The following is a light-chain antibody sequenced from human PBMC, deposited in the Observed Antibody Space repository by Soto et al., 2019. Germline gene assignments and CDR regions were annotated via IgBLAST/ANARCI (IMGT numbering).Light chain of an antibody. CDR2: HVT. J-gene: IGLJ1*01. Sequence: QSDLNRPASVYGFAGHAITISKTGTSSDIGHYDYVSWYQQHPGKAPKLMIYHVTYRPSGVSNRYSGSKSGNSASLTISGLQAEDEANYYCNSYTTLSNRVFGTG. V-gene: IGLV2-14*03. CDR3: NSYTTLSNRV. CDR1: SSDIGHYDY.